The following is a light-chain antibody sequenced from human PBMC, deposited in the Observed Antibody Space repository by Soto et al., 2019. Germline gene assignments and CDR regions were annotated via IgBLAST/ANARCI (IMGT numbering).Light chain of an antibody. CDR2: QVT. CDR3: SSYAGSLVV. J-gene: IGLJ2*01. Sequence: QSALTQPPSASGSPGQSVTISCTGTSSDIGAYNYVSWYRQYPDKAPKLLVYQVTKRPSGVPDRFSGSKSGNTDALTVAGIQAEDEAVYYCSSYAGSLVVFGGGTKLTVL. V-gene: IGLV2-8*01. CDR1: SSDIGAYNY.